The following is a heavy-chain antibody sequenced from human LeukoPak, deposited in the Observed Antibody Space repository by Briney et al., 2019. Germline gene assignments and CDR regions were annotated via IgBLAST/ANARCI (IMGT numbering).Heavy chain of an antibody. V-gene: IGHV4-30-4*07. Sequence: SETLSLTCAVSGGSISSGGYSWSWLRQPPGKGLEWIGYIYYSGSTYYNPSLKSRVTISVDTSKNQFSLKLSSVTAADTAVYYCARFIDEIDNWFDPWGQGTLVTVSS. J-gene: IGHJ5*02. CDR1: GGSISSGGYS. CDR2: IYYSGST. D-gene: IGHD3-16*02. CDR3: ARFIDEIDNWFDP.